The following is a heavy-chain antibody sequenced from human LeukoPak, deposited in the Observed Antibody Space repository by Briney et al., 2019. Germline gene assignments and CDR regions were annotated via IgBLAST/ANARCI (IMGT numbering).Heavy chain of an antibody. CDR2: ISGSGGST. V-gene: IGHV3-23*01. J-gene: IGHJ4*02. CDR1: GFTFSSYA. CDR3: AKDRGLSGCFDY. Sequence: PGGSLRLSCAASGFTFSSYAMSWVRQAPGKGLEWVSSISGSGGSTYYADSVKGRFTISRDNSKNTLYLQMNSLRAEDTAVYYCAKDRGLSGCFDYWGQGTLVTVSS. D-gene: IGHD3-10*01.